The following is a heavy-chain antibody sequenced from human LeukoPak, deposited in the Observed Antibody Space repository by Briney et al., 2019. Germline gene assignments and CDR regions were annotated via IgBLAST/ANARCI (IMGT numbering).Heavy chain of an antibody. Sequence: PGGSLRLCCAASGFTFSSYSMNWVRQAPGKGLEWVSYISISSSTIYYADSVKGRFTIFRDNATNSLYLQMNSLRAEDTAVYFCAALWFGASNWFGAWGQGTLVTVSS. CDR2: ISISSSTI. D-gene: IGHD3-10*01. CDR3: AALWFGASNWFGA. V-gene: IGHV3-48*04. CDR1: GFTFSSYS. J-gene: IGHJ5*02.